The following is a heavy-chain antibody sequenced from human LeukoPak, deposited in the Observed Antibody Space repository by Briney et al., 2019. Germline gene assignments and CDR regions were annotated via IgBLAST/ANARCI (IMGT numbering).Heavy chain of an antibody. CDR2: IYTSGST. CDR1: GGSISSVSNY. D-gene: IGHD5-24*01. Sequence: SETLSLTCTVSGGSISSVSNYWSWIRQPAGKGLEWIGSIYTSGSTDYSPSLKSRATISVDTSKNQFSLKLSSVTAADTAMYYCARVSAGYNYARIDYWGQGTLVTVSS. V-gene: IGHV4-61*02. CDR3: ARVSAGYNYARIDY. J-gene: IGHJ4*02.